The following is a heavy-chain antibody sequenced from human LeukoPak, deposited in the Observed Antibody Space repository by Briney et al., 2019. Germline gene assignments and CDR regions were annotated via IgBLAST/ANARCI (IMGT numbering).Heavy chain of an antibody. D-gene: IGHD6-6*01. Sequence: GASVKISCKASGGTFSSYAISWVRQAPGQGLEWMGRIIPIFGTANYAQKFQGRVTITTDESTSTAYMELSSLRSEDTAVYYCAGRRWYSSSRRYYFDYWGQGTLVTVSS. J-gene: IGHJ4*02. V-gene: IGHV1-69*05. CDR2: IIPIFGTA. CDR1: GGTFSSYA. CDR3: AGRRWYSSSRRYYFDY.